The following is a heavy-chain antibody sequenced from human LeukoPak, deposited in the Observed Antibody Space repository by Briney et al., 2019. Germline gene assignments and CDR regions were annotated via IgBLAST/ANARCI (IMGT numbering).Heavy chain of an antibody. CDR3: ARVWGSDAFDI. V-gene: IGHV3-74*01. J-gene: IGHJ3*02. CDR2: TNSDGSST. D-gene: IGHD3-16*01. CDR1: GFTFSHYW. Sequence: GGSLRLSCAASGFTFSHYWMQWVRQAPAKGLVWVSRTNSDGSSTTYADSVKGRFTISRDNAKNTLYLQMNSLRAEDTAEYYCARVWGSDAFDIWGQGTMVTVSS.